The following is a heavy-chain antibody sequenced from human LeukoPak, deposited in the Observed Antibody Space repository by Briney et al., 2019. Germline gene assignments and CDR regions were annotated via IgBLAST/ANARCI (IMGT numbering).Heavy chain of an antibody. CDR2: IHPDGSDK. V-gene: IGHV3-7*05. Sequence: TGESLRLSCAASGFTFSSYFMNWVRQAPGKGLEWVAKIHPDGSDKYYVDSVKGRFTISRDNAKSSLHLQMNSLRAEDTAVYYCARVRGDYGGISDYWGQGTLVTVSS. J-gene: IGHJ4*02. CDR1: GFTFSSYF. D-gene: IGHD4-23*01. CDR3: ARVRGDYGGISDY.